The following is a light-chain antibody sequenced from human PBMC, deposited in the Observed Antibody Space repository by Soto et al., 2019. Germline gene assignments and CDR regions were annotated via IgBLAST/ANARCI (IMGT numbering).Light chain of an antibody. V-gene: IGLV2-23*02. Sequence: QSVLTQPASVSGSPGQSITISCSGATGDVGIVSWYQHHPGKPPKLMIHEVTKRPSGVSDRFSGSKSGNSASLTISGLQAEDEADYFCCSFGSSGYVFGTGTKVPVL. J-gene: IGLJ1*01. CDR3: CSFGSSGYV. CDR2: EVT. CDR1: TGDVGI.